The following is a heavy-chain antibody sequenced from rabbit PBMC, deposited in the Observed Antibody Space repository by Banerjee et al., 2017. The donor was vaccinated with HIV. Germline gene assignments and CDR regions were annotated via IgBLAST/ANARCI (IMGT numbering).Heavy chain of an antibody. CDR2: IYAGSDGST. Sequence: QSLEESGGDLVKPGASLTLTCTASGFDLSNYYYMCWVRQAPGKGLEWIACIYAGSDGSTYYASWAKGRFTISKTSSTTVTLQMTSLTAADTATYFCASSYAGYGGAGYPFPINLWGPGTLVTVS. J-gene: IGHJ4*01. D-gene: IGHD7-1*01. CDR1: GFDLSNYYY. CDR3: ASSYAGYGGAGYPFPINL. V-gene: IGHV1S40*01.